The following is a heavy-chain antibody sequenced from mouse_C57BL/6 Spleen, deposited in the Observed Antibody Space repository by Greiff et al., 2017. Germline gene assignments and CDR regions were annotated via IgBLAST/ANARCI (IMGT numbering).Heavy chain of an antibody. D-gene: IGHD1-1*01. J-gene: IGHJ4*01. Sequence: QVQLQQSGPELVKPGASVKMSCKASGYTFTSYWITWVKQRPGQGLEWIGDIYPGSGSTNYNEKFKSKATLTVDTSSSTAYMQLSSLTSEDSAVYYCARGGYGSSYPDYAMDYWGQGTSVTVSS. CDR1: GYTFTSYW. CDR3: ARGGYGSSYPDYAMDY. CDR2: IYPGSGST. V-gene: IGHV1-55*01.